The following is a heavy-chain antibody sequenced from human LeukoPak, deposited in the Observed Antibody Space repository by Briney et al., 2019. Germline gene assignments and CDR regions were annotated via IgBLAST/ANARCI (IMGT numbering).Heavy chain of an antibody. J-gene: IGHJ6*02. V-gene: IGHV1-69*04. D-gene: IGHD1-26*01. CDR2: IIPILGIA. CDR1: GGTFSSYA. Sequence: WASVTVSCKASGGTFSSYAISWVRQAPGQGLEWMGRIIPILGIANYAQKFQGRVTITADKSTSTAYMELSSLRSEDTAVYYCARGGGSYREYYGMDVWGQGTTVTVSS. CDR3: ARGGGSYREYYGMDV.